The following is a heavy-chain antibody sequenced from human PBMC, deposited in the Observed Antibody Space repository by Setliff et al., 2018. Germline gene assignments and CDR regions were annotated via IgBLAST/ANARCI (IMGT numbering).Heavy chain of an antibody. CDR2: INGDGSIA. Sequence: GGSLRLSCATSGFMFNTYWMNWVRQAPGKGLAWVSRINGDGSIANYADSVKGRITISRDNAKNTLYLQINSLRADDTALYYCARGSGSFDNWGRGALVTVSS. D-gene: IGHD1-26*01. J-gene: IGHJ4*02. V-gene: IGHV3-74*01. CDR1: GFMFNTYW. CDR3: ARGSGSFDN.